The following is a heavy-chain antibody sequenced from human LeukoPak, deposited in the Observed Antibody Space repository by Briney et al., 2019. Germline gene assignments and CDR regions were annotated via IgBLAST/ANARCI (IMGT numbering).Heavy chain of an antibody. V-gene: IGHV3-7*01. Sequence: GGSLRLSCTAAGFTFRKHWMSWVRQAPGKGLEWVANIKKDGSEKYYVDSVKGRFTISRDNAKNSLYLQMNSLRAEDTAVYYCARDLYRIVVVPHYFDYWGQGTLVTVSS. D-gene: IGHD3-22*01. CDR1: GFTFRKHW. J-gene: IGHJ4*02. CDR2: IKKDGSEK. CDR3: ARDLYRIVVVPHYFDY.